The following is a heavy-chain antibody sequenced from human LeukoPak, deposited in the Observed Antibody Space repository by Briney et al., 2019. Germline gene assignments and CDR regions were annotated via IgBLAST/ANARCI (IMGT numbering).Heavy chain of an antibody. Sequence: GGSLRLSCAASGFTISSNHMSWVRQAPGKGLEWVSVIYIGGSTYYADSVKGRFTISRDNSKNTLYLQMNTLRAEDTAVYYCAGNGGWNYFDYWGQGTLVTVSS. D-gene: IGHD6-19*01. CDR3: AGNGGWNYFDY. J-gene: IGHJ4*02. V-gene: IGHV3-66*01. CDR2: IYIGGST. CDR1: GFTISSNH.